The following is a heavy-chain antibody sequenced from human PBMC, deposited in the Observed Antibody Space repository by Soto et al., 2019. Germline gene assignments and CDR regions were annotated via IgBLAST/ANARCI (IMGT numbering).Heavy chain of an antibody. CDR3: ARCSRSIAAAGNPRYYYYYYMDV. V-gene: IGHV4-59*01. Sequence: QVQLQESGPGLVKPSETLSLTCTVSGGSISSYYWSWIRQPPGKGLEWIGYIYYSGSTNYNPSLKSRVTISVDTSKNQFSLKLSSVTAADTAVYYCARCSRSIAAAGNPRYYYYYYMDVWGKGTTVTVSS. D-gene: IGHD6-13*01. CDR1: GGSISSYY. CDR2: IYYSGST. J-gene: IGHJ6*03.